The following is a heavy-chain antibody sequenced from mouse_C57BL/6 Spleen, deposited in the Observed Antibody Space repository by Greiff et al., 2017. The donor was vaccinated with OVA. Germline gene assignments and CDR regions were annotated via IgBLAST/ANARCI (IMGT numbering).Heavy chain of an antibody. CDR3: AREATIRGYYFDY. Sequence: EVMLVESGGGLVKPGGSLKLSCAASGFTFSSYAMSWVRQTPEKRLEWVATISDGGSYTYYPDNVKGRFTISRDNAKNNLYLQMSHLKSEDTAMYYCAREATIRGYYFDYWGQGTTLTVSS. J-gene: IGHJ2*01. CDR2: ISDGGSYT. CDR1: GFTFSSYA. D-gene: IGHD2-12*01. V-gene: IGHV5-4*01.